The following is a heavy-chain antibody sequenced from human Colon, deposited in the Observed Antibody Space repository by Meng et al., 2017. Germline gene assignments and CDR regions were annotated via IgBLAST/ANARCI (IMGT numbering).Heavy chain of an antibody. Sequence: GESLKISCAASGFAFDTYAMSWVRQAPGKGLEWVSSLGGGDDIFYADSVKGHFTISRDNSKNTLYLQMNSLRAEDTAVYYCVKDRESYNSVWDAFDIWGQGTRVTVSS. CDR1: GFAFDTYA. J-gene: IGHJ3*02. CDR2: LGGGDDI. CDR3: VKDRESYNSVWDAFDI. V-gene: IGHV3-23*01. D-gene: IGHD1-20*01.